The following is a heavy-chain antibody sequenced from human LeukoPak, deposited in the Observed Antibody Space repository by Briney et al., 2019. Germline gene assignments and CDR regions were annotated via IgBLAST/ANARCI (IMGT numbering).Heavy chain of an antibody. V-gene: IGHV1-46*01. CDR2: INPSGGST. D-gene: IGHD3-22*01. CDR3: ARDPYYYDSSGYYYPY. CDR1: GYTFTNYY. Sequence: GASVKVSCKASGYTFTNYYIHWVRQAPGQGLEWMGIINPSGGSTGYPQKFQGRVTVTRDTSTSTVYMELSSLRSEDTAVYYCARDPYYYDSSGYYYPYWGQGTLVTVSS. J-gene: IGHJ4*02.